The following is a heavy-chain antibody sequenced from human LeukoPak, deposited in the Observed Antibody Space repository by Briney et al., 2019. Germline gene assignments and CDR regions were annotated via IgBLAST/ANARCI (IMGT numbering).Heavy chain of an antibody. J-gene: IGHJ4*02. CDR2: IHYSGST. V-gene: IGHV4-59*01. CDR1: GGSITSYY. D-gene: IGHD3-22*01. Sequence: SETLSLTCTVSGGSITSYYWSWIRQPPGKGLEWIGCIHYSGSTNYNPSLKSRVIISVDTSKNQFSLKLSSVTAADTAVYYCARVRDRSSYFYDLDYWGQGTLVTVSS. CDR3: ARVRDRSSYFYDLDY.